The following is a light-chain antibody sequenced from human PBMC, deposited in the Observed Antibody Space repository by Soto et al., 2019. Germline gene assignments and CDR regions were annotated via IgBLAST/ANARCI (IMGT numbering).Light chain of an antibody. CDR1: SSDVGGFQY. V-gene: IGLV2-8*01. CDR3: SAYAGLNTVL. J-gene: IGLJ2*01. Sequence: QSALTQPPSASGSPGQSVTISCTGTSSDVGGFQYVSWYQQRSSKAPKLIMYEVNEPPSGVPDRFAGSKSDNTASLTVSGLQAEDEADYYCSAYAGLNTVLFGGGTKLTVL. CDR2: EVN.